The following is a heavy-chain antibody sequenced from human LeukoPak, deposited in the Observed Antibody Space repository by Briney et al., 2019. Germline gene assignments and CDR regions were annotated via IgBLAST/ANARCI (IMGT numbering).Heavy chain of an antibody. Sequence: GGSLRLSCAASGFPFSNYGMHWVRQAPGKGLEWVAVISADGIDKYYADSVKGRFTISRDNSKNTLYLQMSSLRPEDTAVYYCAKDKGREGDYWGQRNLLTVSS. CDR1: GFPFSNYG. J-gene: IGHJ4*02. V-gene: IGHV3-30*18. CDR2: ISADGIDK. CDR3: AKDKGREGDY.